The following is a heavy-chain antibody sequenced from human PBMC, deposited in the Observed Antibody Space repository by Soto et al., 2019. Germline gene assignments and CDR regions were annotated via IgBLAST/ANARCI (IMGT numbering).Heavy chain of an antibody. CDR1: GYTFTSYG. Sequence: QVQLVQSGAEVKKPGASVKVSCKASGYTFTSYGISWVRQAPGQGLEWMGWISAYNGNTNYAQKLQGRVTMTTDTSTSTAYMELRSLRSDDTAVYYCASAHSDYYGSGPAPFDYWGQGTLVTVSS. CDR2: ISAYNGNT. V-gene: IGHV1-18*01. CDR3: ASAHSDYYGSGPAPFDY. J-gene: IGHJ4*02. D-gene: IGHD3-10*01.